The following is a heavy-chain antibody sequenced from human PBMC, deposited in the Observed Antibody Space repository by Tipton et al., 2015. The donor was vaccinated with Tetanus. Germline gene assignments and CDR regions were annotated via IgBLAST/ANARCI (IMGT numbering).Heavy chain of an antibody. CDR1: GASISNSSSY. Sequence: TLSLTCTVSGASISNSSSYWGWIRQSPGKGLEWIGNIYFSGSTYYNPSLKSRVTISVDTSKNQFSLRLNSVTAADTAVYYCVKLCRGRARGITMVVVVPPGYFDYWGQGTLVTVSS. CDR2: IYFSGST. V-gene: IGHV4-39*01. D-gene: IGHD3-22*01. J-gene: IGHJ4*02. CDR3: VKLCRGRARGITMVVVVPPGYFDY.